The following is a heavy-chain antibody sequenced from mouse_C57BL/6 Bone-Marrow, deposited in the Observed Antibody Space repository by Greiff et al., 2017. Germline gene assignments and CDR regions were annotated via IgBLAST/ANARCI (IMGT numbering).Heavy chain of an antibody. J-gene: IGHJ4*01. D-gene: IGHD2-5*01. Sequence: QVQLQQPGTELVKPGASVKLSCKASGYTFTSYWMHWVKQRPGQGLEWIGNINPSNGGTNYNEKFKSKDTLTVDKSSSTAYMQLSSLTSEDSAVYYCARYSNYVDYAMDYWGQGTSVTVSS. CDR1: GYTFTSYW. CDR2: INPSNGGT. V-gene: IGHV1-53*01. CDR3: ARYSNYVDYAMDY.